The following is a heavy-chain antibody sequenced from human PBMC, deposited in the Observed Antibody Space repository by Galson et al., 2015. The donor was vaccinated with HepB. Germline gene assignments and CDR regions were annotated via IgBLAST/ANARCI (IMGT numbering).Heavy chain of an antibody. CDR3: ARGFVSGGATIMDH. V-gene: IGHV3-74*01. CDR2: INSDGSST. CDR1: GFTFSSCW. D-gene: IGHD3-16*01. Sequence: SLRLSCAASGFTFSSCWMHWVRQAPGKGLVWVSRINSDGSSTSYADSVKGRFTISRDNAKNTLYLQMNSLRVEDTAVYYCARGFVSGGATIMDHWGQGTTVTVSS. J-gene: IGHJ6*02.